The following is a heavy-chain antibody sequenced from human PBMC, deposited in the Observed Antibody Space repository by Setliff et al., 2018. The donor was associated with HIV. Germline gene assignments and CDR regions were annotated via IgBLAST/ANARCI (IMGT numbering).Heavy chain of an antibody. J-gene: IGHJ6*02. CDR2: IYYSGST. CDR3: ARHQVLRYFDWLQHDYGMDV. CDR1: GGSISSYY. Sequence: NPSETLSLTCTVSGGSISSYYWSWIRQPPGKGLEWIGYIYYSGSTNYNPSLKSRVTISGDTSKNLFSLEVTSVTAADTAVYYCARHQVLRYFDWLQHDYGMDVWGQGTTVTVSS. D-gene: IGHD3-9*01. V-gene: IGHV4-59*08.